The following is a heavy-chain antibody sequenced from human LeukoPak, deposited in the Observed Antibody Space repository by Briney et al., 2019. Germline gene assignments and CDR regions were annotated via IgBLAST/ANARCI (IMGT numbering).Heavy chain of an antibody. CDR2: INHSGST. D-gene: IGHD3-3*01. J-gene: IGHJ6*02. CDR3: ARDDVGVGTYDYYGMDV. CDR1: GGSFSGYY. Sequence: SETLSLTCAVYGGSFSGYYWSWIRQPPGKGLEWIGEINHSGSTNYNPSLKSRVTISVDTSKNQFSLKLSSVTAADTAVYYCARDDVGVGTYDYYGMDVWGQGTTVIVSS. V-gene: IGHV4-34*01.